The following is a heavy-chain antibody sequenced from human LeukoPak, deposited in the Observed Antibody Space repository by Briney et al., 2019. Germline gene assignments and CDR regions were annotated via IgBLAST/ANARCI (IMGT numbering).Heavy chain of an antibody. CDR1: GFTFSSYW. J-gene: IGHJ4*02. Sequence: GGSLRLSCAASGFTFSSYWMSWVRQAPGKGLEWVANIKQDGSEKYYVDSVKGRFTISRDNAKNSLYLQMNSLRAEDTAVYYCAKDPSIQLWSEYYFDYWGQGTLVTVSS. CDR2: IKQDGSEK. CDR3: AKDPSIQLWSEYYFDY. V-gene: IGHV3-7*03. D-gene: IGHD5-18*01.